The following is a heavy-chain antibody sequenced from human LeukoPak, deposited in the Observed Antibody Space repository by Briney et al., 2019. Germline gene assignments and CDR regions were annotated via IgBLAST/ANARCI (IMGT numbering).Heavy chain of an antibody. CDR3: ARDFAGVGDY. CDR1: GFTFSSYS. D-gene: IGHD1-26*01. CDR2: ISSSSSYI. J-gene: IGHJ4*02. V-gene: IGHV3-21*01. Sequence: GGSLRLSCAASGFTFSSYSMNWVRQAPGKGLEWVSSISSSSSYIYYADSVKGRFTIPRDNAKNSLYLQMNSLRAEDTAVYYCARDFAGVGDYWGQGTLVTVSS.